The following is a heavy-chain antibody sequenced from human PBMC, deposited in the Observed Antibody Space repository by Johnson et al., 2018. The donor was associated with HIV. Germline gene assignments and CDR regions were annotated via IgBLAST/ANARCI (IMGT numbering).Heavy chain of an antibody. CDR3: ARPRTTVTQVDAFDI. D-gene: IGHD4-17*01. J-gene: IGHJ3*02. Sequence: QMQLVESGGGVVQPGRSLRLSCAASEFTFSSYAMHWVRQAPGKGLEWVAFIRYDGSNKYYANSVKGRFTISRDNSKNTLYLQMGSLRAEDMAVYYCARPRTTVTQVDAFDIWGQGTMLTVSS. CDR2: IRYDGSNK. CDR1: EFTFSSYA. V-gene: IGHV3-30*14.